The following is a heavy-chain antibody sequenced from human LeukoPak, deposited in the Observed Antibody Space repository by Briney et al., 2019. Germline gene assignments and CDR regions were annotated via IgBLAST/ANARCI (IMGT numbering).Heavy chain of an antibody. CDR1: GFTFSSYA. CDR3: ARDILGETGTGDY. D-gene: IGHD1-7*01. J-gene: IGHJ4*02. CDR2: ISYDGSNK. V-gene: IGHV3-30-3*01. Sequence: GGSLRLSCAASGFTFSSYAMHWVRQAPGKGLEWVAVISYDGSNKYYADSVKGRFTISRDNSKNTLYLQMNSLRAEDTAVYYCARDILGETGTGDYWGQGTLVTVSS.